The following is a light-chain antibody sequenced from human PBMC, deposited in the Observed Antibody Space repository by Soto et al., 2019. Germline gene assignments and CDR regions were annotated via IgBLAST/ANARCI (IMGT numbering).Light chain of an antibody. CDR1: SSNIGGNY. Sequence: QSVLAQPPSISAAPGQKVTISCSGSSSNIGGNYVSWYQHVPRTAPKLLIYDNYKRASGSPDRFSASKSGTSATLGITGLQTGDEADYYCGTWDSSLDTVVFGGGTKLTVI. J-gene: IGLJ2*01. CDR2: DNY. V-gene: IGLV1-51*01. CDR3: GTWDSSLDTVV.